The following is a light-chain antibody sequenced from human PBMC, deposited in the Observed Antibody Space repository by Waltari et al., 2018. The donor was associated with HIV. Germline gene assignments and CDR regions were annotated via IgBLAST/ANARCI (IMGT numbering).Light chain of an antibody. Sequence: IVMTQSPATLSVSPGERATLPCRASQRLSTNVAWYQQKPGQPPRLLIYWVSTRATGISARFSGSGSRTEFTLTISSVQSEDFAVYYCQQYLRWPLTFGGGTKVEV. CDR3: QQYLRWPLT. CDR2: WVS. V-gene: IGKV3-15*01. CDR1: QRLSTN. J-gene: IGKJ4*01.